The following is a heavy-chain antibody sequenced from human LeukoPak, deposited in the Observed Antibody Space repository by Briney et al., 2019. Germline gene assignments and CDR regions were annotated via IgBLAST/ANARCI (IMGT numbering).Heavy chain of an antibody. V-gene: IGHV3-23*01. CDR2: ISGSGGST. J-gene: IGHJ4*02. D-gene: IGHD4-17*01. Sequence: GGSLRLSCAASGFTFSTYSMHWVRQAPGKGLEWVSAISGSGGSTYYADSVKGRFTISRDNSKNTLYLQMNSLRAEDTAVYYCARATTVTPRVDSWGQGTLVTVSS. CDR1: GFTFSTYS. CDR3: ARATTVTPRVDS.